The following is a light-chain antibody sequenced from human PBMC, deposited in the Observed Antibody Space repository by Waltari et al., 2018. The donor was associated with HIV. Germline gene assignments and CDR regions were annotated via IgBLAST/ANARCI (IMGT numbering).Light chain of an antibody. CDR2: SFN. J-gene: IGLJ1*01. Sequence: PPSASGTPGQRVIISCSGSSSNVGSFTVNWYQQLPGTAPKLLIYSFNQRPSGVPDRFSGAKAGTSASLAINGLQSEDEADYYCAVWDGRLDHYVFGTGTKVTVL. CDR1: SSNVGSFT. CDR3: AVWDGRLDHYV. V-gene: IGLV1-44*01.